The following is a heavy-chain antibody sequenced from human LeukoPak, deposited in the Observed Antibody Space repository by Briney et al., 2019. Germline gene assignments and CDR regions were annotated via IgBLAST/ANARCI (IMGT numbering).Heavy chain of an antibody. J-gene: IGHJ6*02. CDR2: ISWNSGSI. D-gene: IGHD4-17*01. CDR1: GFTFSSYE. Sequence: GGSLRLSCAASGFTFSSYEMNWVRQAPGKGREWVSGISWNSGSIGYADSVKGRFTISRDNAKNSLYLQMNSLRAEDTALYYCAKGGGAYYYYGMDVWGQGTTVTVSS. V-gene: IGHV3-9*01. CDR3: AKGGGAYYYYGMDV.